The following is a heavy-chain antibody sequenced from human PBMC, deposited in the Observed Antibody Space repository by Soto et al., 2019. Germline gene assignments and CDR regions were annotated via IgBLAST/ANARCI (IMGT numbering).Heavy chain of an antibody. V-gene: IGHV1-69*02. CDR3: ASTYCSSTSCYSGRALRDAFDI. Sequence: QVQLVQSGAEVKKPGSSVKVSCKASGGTFSSYTISWVRQAPGQGLEWMGRIIPILGIANYAQKFQGRVTITADKSTSTAYMELSSLRSEDTAVYYYASTYCSSTSCYSGRALRDAFDIWGQGTMVTVSS. J-gene: IGHJ3*02. D-gene: IGHD2-2*01. CDR1: GGTFSSYT. CDR2: IIPILGIA.